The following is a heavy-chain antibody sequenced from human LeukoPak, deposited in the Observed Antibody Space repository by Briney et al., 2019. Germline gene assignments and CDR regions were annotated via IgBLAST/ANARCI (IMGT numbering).Heavy chain of an antibody. V-gene: IGHV1-46*01. CDR2: INPSGGST. D-gene: IGHD3-22*01. CDR1: GYTFTSYY. J-gene: IGHJ5*02. Sequence: ASVKVSCKASGYTFTSYYMHWVRQAPGQGLEWMGIINPSGGSTSYAQKFQGRVTMTRDMSTSTVYMELSSLRSEDTAVYYCARGGYYDSSGYHNWFDPWGQGTLVTVSS. CDR3: ARGGYYDSSGYHNWFDP.